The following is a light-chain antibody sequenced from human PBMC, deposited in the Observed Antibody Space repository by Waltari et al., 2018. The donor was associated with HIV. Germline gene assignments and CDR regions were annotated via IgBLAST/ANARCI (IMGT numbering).Light chain of an antibody. V-gene: IGLV1-47*01. CDR2: RKP. Sequence: QSVLTQPPSASGTPGQRVTISCSGSSANIGNNYVYWYQQLPETAPKLLIYRKPQRPSGVPDRFSGSKSGTSASLAVSGLRSEDEGDYYCAAWDDGLSGVVFGGGTKLTVL. J-gene: IGLJ2*01. CDR3: AAWDDGLSGVV. CDR1: SANIGNNY.